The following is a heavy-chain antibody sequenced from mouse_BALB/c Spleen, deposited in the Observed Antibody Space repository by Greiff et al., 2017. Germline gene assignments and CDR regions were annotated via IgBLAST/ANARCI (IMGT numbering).Heavy chain of an antibody. CDR3: ARENYYGSSYAFAY. CDR2: IWAGGST. D-gene: IGHD1-1*01. CDR1: GFSLTSYG. V-gene: IGHV2-9*02. J-gene: IGHJ3*01. Sequence: VKLMESGPGLVAPSQSLSITCTVSGFSLTSYGVHWVRQPPGKGLEWLGVIWAGGSTNYNSALMSRLSISKDNSKSQVFLKMNSLQTDDTAMYYCARENYYGSSYAFAYWGQGTLVTVSA.